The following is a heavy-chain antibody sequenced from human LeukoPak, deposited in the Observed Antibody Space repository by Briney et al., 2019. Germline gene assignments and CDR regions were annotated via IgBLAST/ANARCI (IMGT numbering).Heavy chain of an antibody. D-gene: IGHD3-22*01. Sequence: ASVKVSCTASGYTFTIYYMHWVRQAPGQGLEWMGIINPSGGSTSYAQKFQGRVTMTRDTSTSTVYMELSSLRSEDTAVYYCARDKSGSGYYPVWYFDYWGQGTLVTVSS. CDR3: ARDKSGSGYYPVWYFDY. V-gene: IGHV1-46*01. CDR1: GYTFTIYY. CDR2: INPSGGST. J-gene: IGHJ4*02.